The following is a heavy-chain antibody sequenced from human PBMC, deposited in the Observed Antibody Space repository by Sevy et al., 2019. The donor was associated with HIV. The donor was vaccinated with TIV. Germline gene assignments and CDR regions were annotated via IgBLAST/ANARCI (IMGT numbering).Heavy chain of an antibody. D-gene: IGHD1-26*01. CDR2: ISSNGASI. V-gene: IGHV3-9*01. CDR1: GFTFDDYA. CDR3: AKDTSSGSYYRRYAFDF. J-gene: IGHJ3*01. Sequence: GGSLRLSCAASGFTFDDYAMHWVRLAPGKGLEWVSDISSNGASIGYADSVKGRFIISRDNTKNSLYLQMNRLRPEDTAFYYCAKDTSSGSYYRRYAFDFWGQGTMVTVSS.